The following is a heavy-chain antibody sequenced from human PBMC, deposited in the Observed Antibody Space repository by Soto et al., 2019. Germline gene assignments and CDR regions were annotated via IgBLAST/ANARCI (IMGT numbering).Heavy chain of an antibody. J-gene: IGHJ3*02. CDR2: IYYSGST. CDR1: GGSISSGDYY. D-gene: IGHD3-16*01. V-gene: IGHV4-30-4*01. CDR3: ARGSRGTVDAFDI. Sequence: SETLSLTCTVSGGSISSGDYYWSWIRQPPGKGLEWIGYIYYSGSTYYNLSLKSRVTISVDTSKNQFSLKLSSVTAADTAVYYCARGSRGTVDAFDIWGQGTMVTVSS.